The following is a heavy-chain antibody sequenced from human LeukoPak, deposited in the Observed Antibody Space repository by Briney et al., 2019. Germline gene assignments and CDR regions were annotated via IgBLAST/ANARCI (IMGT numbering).Heavy chain of an antibody. J-gene: IGHJ4*02. D-gene: IGHD5-12*01. CDR3: AKDLWGYSGYESGEVVRGFDY. V-gene: IGHV3-66*02. CDR2: IYSGGST. CDR1: GFTVSHYY. Sequence: GGSLRLSCAASGFTVSHYYMTWVRQAPGKGLECVSVIYSGGSTYSADSVKGRFTISRDNSKNTLYLQMNSLRAEDTAVYYCAKDLWGYSGYESGEVVRGFDYWGQGTLVTVSS.